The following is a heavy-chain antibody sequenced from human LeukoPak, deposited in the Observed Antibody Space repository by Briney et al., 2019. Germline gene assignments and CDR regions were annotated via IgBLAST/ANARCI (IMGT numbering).Heavy chain of an antibody. CDR2: INSDGSST. CDR3: ARVRSGSSAGNYGMDV. CDR1: GYSFTSYW. J-gene: IGHJ6*02. Sequence: GESLKISCKGSGYSFTSYWMHWVRQAPGKGLVWVSRINSDGSSTSYADSVKGRFTISRDNAKNTLYLQMNSLRVEDTAVYYCARVRSGSSAGNYGMDVWGQGTTVTVSS. D-gene: IGHD1-26*01. V-gene: IGHV3-74*01.